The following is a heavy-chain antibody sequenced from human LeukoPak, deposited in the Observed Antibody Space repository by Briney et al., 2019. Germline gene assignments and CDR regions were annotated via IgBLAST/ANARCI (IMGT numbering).Heavy chain of an antibody. CDR2: ISSSGSTI. CDR3: AELGITMIGGV. Sequence: GGSLRLSCAASGFTFSSNGMSWVRQAPGKGLEWVSYISSSGSTIYYADSVKGRFTISRDNAKNSLYLQMNSLRAEDTAVYYCAELGITMIGGVWGKGTTVTISS. D-gene: IGHD3-10*02. J-gene: IGHJ6*04. CDR1: GFTFSSNG. V-gene: IGHV3-48*04.